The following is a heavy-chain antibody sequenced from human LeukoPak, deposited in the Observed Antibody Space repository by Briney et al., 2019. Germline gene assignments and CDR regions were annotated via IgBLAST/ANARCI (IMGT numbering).Heavy chain of an antibody. CDR1: GGSFSGYY. D-gene: IGHD2-2*01. CDR3: ASRSRCSSTSCRGLLNY. V-gene: IGHV4-34*01. Sequence: PSETLSLTCAVYGGSFSGYYWSWIRQPPGKGLEWIGEINHSGSTNYNPSLKSRVTISVDTSKNQFSLKLSSVTAADTAVYYCASRSRCSSTSCRGLLNYWGQGTLVTVSS. J-gene: IGHJ4*02. CDR2: INHSGST.